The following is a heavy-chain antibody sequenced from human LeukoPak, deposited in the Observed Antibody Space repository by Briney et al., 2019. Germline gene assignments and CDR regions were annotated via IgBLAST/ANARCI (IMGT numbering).Heavy chain of an antibody. D-gene: IGHD3-22*01. V-gene: IGHV4-39*01. CDR2: IYYSGST. J-gene: IGHJ5*02. CDR3: ARSYYDSSGYYHGWFDP. CDR1: GVSISSSSYY. Sequence: TSETLSLTCTVSGVSISSSSYYWGWIRQPPGKGLEWIGSIYYSGSTYYNPSLKSRVTISVDTSKNQFSLKLSSVTAADTAVYYCARSYYDSSGYYHGWFDPWGQGTLVTVSS.